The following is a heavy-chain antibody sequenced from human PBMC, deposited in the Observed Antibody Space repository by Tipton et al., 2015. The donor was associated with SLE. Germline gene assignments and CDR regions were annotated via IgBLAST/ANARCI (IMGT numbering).Heavy chain of an antibody. CDR2: VQASGST. D-gene: IGHD2-15*01. J-gene: IGHJ3*02. CDR3: ARTLLSDTQGAFDI. Sequence: TLSLTCTVSRGSISGYYWSWIRQPAGEGLEWIGRVQASGSTTYNPSLKSRITMSVDPSKNQFSLKLTSMTAADTAIYYCARTLLSDTQGAFDIWGQGTMVTVSS. CDR1: RGSISGYY. V-gene: IGHV4-4*07.